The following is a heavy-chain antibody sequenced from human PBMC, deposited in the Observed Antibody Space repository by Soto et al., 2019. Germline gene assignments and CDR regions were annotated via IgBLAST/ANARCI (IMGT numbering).Heavy chain of an antibody. V-gene: IGHV4-59*01. J-gene: IGHJ6*02. CDR2: IYYSGST. CDR3: ARSGVGNYYGSGSYPPGRYYYGMDV. D-gene: IGHD3-10*01. CDR1: GGSISSYY. Sequence: SETLSLTXTVSGGSISSYYWSWIRQPPGKGLEWIGYIYYSGSTNYNPSLKSRVTISVDTSKNQFSLKLSSVTAADTAVYYCARSGVGNYYGSGSYPPGRYYYGMDVWGQGTTVTVSS.